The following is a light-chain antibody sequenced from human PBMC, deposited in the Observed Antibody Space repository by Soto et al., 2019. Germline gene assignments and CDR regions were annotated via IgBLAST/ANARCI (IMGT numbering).Light chain of an antibody. Sequence: ETVMTQSPATLSVSPGERATLSCRASQSVSSNLAWYQQKPGQPPRLLIYDISTRATGIPTRFSGSGSGTEFTLTISSLQSEDFAVYYCQQYGSSGTFGQGTKVEIK. J-gene: IGKJ1*01. CDR2: DIS. CDR3: QQYGSSGT. CDR1: QSVSSN. V-gene: IGKV3D-15*01.